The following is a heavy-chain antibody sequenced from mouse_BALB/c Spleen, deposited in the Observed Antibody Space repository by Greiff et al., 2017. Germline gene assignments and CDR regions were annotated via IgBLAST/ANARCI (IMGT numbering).Heavy chain of an antibody. V-gene: IGHV5-9-4*01. CDR2: ISSGGSYT. CDR3: ARGHYYGYNYAMDY. J-gene: IGHJ4*01. CDR1: GFTFSSYA. Sequence: DVKLVESGGGLVKPGGSLKLSCAASGFTFSSYAMSWVRQSPEKRLEWVAEISSGGSYTYYPDTVTGRFTISRDNAKNTLYLEMSSLRSEDTAMYYCARGHYYGYNYAMDYWGQGTSVTVSS. D-gene: IGHD1-2*01.